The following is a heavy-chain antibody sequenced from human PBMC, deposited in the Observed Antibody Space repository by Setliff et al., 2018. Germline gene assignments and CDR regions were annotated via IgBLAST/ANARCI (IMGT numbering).Heavy chain of an antibody. CDR1: GGTFSSYV. CDR2: MNIDNGKT. J-gene: IGHJ4*02. D-gene: IGHD2-21*01. V-gene: IGHV1-3*03. Sequence: ASVKVSCKASGGTFSSYVISWVREAPGQGLEWMGWMNIDNGKTEYSQEFQDRVTFTRDTFAETAHMELRSLTSDDMAVYYCARGYCDGIGCPAPLYYFDSWGQGTLVTVSS. CDR3: ARGYCDGIGCPAPLYYFDS.